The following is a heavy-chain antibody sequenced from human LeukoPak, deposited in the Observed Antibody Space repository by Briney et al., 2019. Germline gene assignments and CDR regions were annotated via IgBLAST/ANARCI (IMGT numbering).Heavy chain of an antibody. D-gene: IGHD6-13*01. V-gene: IGHV1-2*02. CDR3: ARVIEAGGLYGMDV. CDR1: GYTFTGYC. CDR2: IYPNSAGT. J-gene: IGHJ6*02. Sequence: ASVKVSCKASGYTFTGYCIHWVRQAPGQGLEWVGWIYPNSAGTKYAQKFQGRVTMTRDTSISTAYMELSSLRSDDTALYYCARVIEAGGLYGMDVWGQGTTVTVSS.